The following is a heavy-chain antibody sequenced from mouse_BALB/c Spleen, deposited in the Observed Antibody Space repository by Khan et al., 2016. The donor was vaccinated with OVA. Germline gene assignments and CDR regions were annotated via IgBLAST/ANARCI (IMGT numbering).Heavy chain of an antibody. V-gene: IGHV1-9*01. J-gene: IGHJ3*01. CDR2: ILPGSGSN. D-gene: IGHD1-1*01. Sequence: QVQLQQPGAELVKPGASVKISCKATGYTFSSYWIEWVKQRPGHGLEWIGEILPGSGSNNYNEKFKGKATFTADTSSNTAYMQLSSLTSEDSADYYCARGNYYGSSYWFGYWGQGTQVTVS. CDR1: GYTFSSYW. CDR3: ARGNYYGSSYWFGY.